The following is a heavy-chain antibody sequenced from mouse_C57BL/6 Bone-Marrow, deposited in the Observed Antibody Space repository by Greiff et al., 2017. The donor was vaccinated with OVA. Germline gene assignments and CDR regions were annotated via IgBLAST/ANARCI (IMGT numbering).Heavy chain of an antibody. Sequence: GGGLVQPKGSLKLSCAASGFSFNTYAMNWVRQAPGKGLEWVARIRSKSNNYATYYADSVKDRFTISRDDSESMLYLQMNNLKTEDTAMYYCVRQVYSNYEDWGQGTLVTVSA. J-gene: IGHJ3*01. V-gene: IGHV10-1*01. CDR3: VRQVYSNYED. CDR1: GFSFNTYA. D-gene: IGHD2-5*01. CDR2: IRSKSNNYAT.